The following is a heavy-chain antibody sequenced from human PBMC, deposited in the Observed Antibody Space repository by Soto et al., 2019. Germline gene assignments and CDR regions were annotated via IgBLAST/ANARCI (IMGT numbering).Heavy chain of an antibody. J-gene: IGHJ4*02. CDR2: IIPVFGTT. CDR1: GDTFSGYP. CDR3: ARDGGFGELKY. Sequence: QVQLVQSGAGLKKPGSSVKVSCKASGDTFSGYPINWVRLAPGEGLEWMGRIIPVFGTTNDAQRFEGRVTFTADESMNTAYMELRGLLSDDTAVYYCARDGGFGELKYWGPGTLVTVSS. D-gene: IGHD3-10*01. V-gene: IGHV1-69*18.